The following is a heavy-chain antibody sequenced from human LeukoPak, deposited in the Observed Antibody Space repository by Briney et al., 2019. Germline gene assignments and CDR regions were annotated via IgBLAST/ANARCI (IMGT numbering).Heavy chain of an antibody. CDR3: ARAVDTAIPGGYYFDY. CDR1: GGSISSYY. V-gene: IGHV4-59*01. CDR2: IYYSGST. D-gene: IGHD5-18*01. Sequence: SETLSLTCTVSGGSISSYYWSWIRQPPGKGLEWIGYIYYSGSTNYNPSLKSRVTISVDTSKNQFSLKLSSVTAADTAVYYCARAVDTAIPGGYYFDYWGQGTLVTVSS. J-gene: IGHJ4*02.